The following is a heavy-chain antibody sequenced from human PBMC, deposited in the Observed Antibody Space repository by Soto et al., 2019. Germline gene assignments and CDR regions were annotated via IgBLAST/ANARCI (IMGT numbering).Heavy chain of an antibody. J-gene: IGHJ4*02. V-gene: IGHV4-39*01. Sequence: ASETLCVRCSVAGCSISGYGGGLIRQPPGKGLEWIGSFYYSGSTFYNPSLKSRVTISVDTSKNQFSLKLTSVTAADTAVYYCARPQRGVIAVLDYRGQGTLVTVSS. CDR2: FYYSGST. CDR3: ARPQRGVIAVLDY. CDR1: GCSISGYG. D-gene: IGHD6-19*01.